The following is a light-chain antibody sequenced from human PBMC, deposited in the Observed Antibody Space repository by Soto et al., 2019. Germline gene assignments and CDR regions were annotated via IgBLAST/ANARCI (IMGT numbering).Light chain of an antibody. CDR1: SSDVGSYNL. Sequence: QSALTQPASVSGSPGQAITISCTGTSSDVGSYNLVSWYQQHPGKAPKLMIYEGSKRPSGVSNRFSGSKSGNTAALTISGLHAEAEADYYCCSYAGSSTVVFRGGTQVTVL. CDR2: EGS. CDR3: CSYAGSSTVV. V-gene: IGLV2-23*01. J-gene: IGLJ2*01.